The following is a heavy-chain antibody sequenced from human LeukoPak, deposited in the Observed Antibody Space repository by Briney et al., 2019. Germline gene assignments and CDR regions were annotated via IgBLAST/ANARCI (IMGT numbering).Heavy chain of an antibody. CDR1: GGSISSSSYY. D-gene: IGHD1-26*01. V-gene: IGHV4-39*01. CDR2: IYYSGST. J-gene: IGHJ1*01. Sequence: PSETLSLTCTVSGGSISSSSYYWGWIRQPPGKGLEWIGSIYYSGSTYYNPSLKGRVAISVDTSKNQFSLKLSSVTAADTAVYYCARVNFSGSFHGEYFQHWGQGTLVTVSS. CDR3: ARVNFSGSFHGEYFQH.